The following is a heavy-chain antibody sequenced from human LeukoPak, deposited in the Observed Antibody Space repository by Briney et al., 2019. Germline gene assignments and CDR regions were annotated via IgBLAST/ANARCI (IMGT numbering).Heavy chain of an antibody. D-gene: IGHD3-3*01. V-gene: IGHV1-18*01. CDR1: GYTFTSYG. CDR2: ITPYNGNT. J-gene: IGHJ4*02. CDR3: ARAVPPNLEWFYY. Sequence: ASVKVSCKASGYTFTSYGISWVRQAPGQGLEWMGWITPYNGNTNYAQKLQGRVTMTTDTTTSTAYMKLRSLRSDDTAVYYCARAVPPNLEWFYYWGQGTLVTVSS.